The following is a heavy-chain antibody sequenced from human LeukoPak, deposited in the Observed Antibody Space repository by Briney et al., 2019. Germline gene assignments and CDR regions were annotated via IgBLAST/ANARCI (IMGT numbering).Heavy chain of an antibody. CDR3: ARHLHSTTGGVNSGSYSGYYYYGMDV. V-gene: IGHV5-51*01. D-gene: IGHD1-26*01. Sequence: GESLKISCKGSGYSFTSYWIGWVRQMPGKGLEWMGIIYPGDSDTRYSPSFQGQVTISADKSISTAYLQWSSLKASDTAMYYCARHLHSTTGGVNSGSYSGYYYYGMDVWGQGTTVTVSS. J-gene: IGHJ6*02. CDR1: GYSFTSYW. CDR2: IYPGDSDT.